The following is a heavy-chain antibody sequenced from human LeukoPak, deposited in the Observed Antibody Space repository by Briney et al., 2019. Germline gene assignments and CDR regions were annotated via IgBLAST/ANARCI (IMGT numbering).Heavy chain of an antibody. D-gene: IGHD6-13*01. CDR3: ARHGIAAAGTLGYNWFDP. CDR2: IIPGDSDT. J-gene: IGHJ5*02. Sequence: GESLKISCKGSGYSFTNYWIAWVRQMPGKGLEWMGIIIPGDSDTRYSPSFQGQVTISADKSISTAYLQWSCLKASDTAIYYCARHGIAAAGTLGYNWFDPWGQGTLVTVSS. V-gene: IGHV5-51*01. CDR1: GYSFTNYW.